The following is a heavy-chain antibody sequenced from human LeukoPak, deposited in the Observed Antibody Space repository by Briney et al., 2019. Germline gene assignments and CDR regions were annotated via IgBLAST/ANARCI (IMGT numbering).Heavy chain of an antibody. CDR2: ISYDGNNK. Sequence: GGSLRLSCAASGFTFSNYGIHWVRQAPGKGLEWVAVISYDGNNKYYADSVKGRFTISRDNSKNTLFLQMNSQRAEDTAVYYCAKGVDYCSGGSCPADYWGPGTLVTVSS. CDR3: AKGVDYCSGGSCPADY. V-gene: IGHV3-30*18. D-gene: IGHD2-15*01. CDR1: GFTFSNYG. J-gene: IGHJ4*02.